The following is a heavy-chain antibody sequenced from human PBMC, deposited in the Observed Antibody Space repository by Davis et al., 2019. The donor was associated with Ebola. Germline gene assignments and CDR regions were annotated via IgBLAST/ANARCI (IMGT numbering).Heavy chain of an antibody. CDR1: GLTLSNTW. CDR3: TNPHRSY. V-gene: IGHV3-15*01. J-gene: IGHJ4*02. Sequence: GESLKISCAASGLTLSNTWMTWVRQAPGKGLEWVGRLRSKGDGGTTDYAAPVKGRFTISRDDSKNTLYLQMNSLKIEDTAVYYCTNPHRSYWGQGTLVTVSS. CDR2: LRSKGDGGTT.